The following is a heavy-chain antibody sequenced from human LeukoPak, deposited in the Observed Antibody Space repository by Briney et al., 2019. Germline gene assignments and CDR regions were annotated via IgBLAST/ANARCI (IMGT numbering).Heavy chain of an antibody. CDR2: INSDGSST. V-gene: IGHV3-74*01. CDR3: AKDKYSGYLGTDY. J-gene: IGHJ4*02. Sequence: GGSLRLSCAASGFTFSSYWMHWVRQAPGKGLVWVSRINSDGSSTSYADSVKGRFTISRDNSKNTLYLQMNSLRAEDTAVCYCAKDKYSGYLGTDYWGQGTLVTVSS. CDR1: GFTFSSYW. D-gene: IGHD5-12*01.